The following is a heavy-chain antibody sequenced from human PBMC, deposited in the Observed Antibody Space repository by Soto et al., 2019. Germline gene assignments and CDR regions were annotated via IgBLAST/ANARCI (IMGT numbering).Heavy chain of an antibody. D-gene: IGHD1-1*01. J-gene: IGHJ5*02. Sequence: SETLSLTCTVSGASIIGFYWSWIRKSAGKGLEWIGRIYATGTTDYNPSLKSRVMMSVDTSKKQFSLKLRSVTAADTAVYYCVRDGTKTLRDWFEPWGQGISVTVSS. CDR1: GASIIGFY. V-gene: IGHV4-4*07. CDR2: IYATGTT. CDR3: VRDGTKTLRDWFEP.